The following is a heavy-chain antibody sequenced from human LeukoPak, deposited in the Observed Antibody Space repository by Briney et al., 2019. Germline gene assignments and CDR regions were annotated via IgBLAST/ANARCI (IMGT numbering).Heavy chain of an antibody. CDR2: IRYDGNNK. J-gene: IGHJ4*02. CDR3: AKGNGYSYGRYYFDY. Sequence: GGSLRLSCVASGFPFRTYGMHWVRQAPGKGLEWVAFIRYDGNNKYYADLVKGRFTISRDNSKNTLYLQVNSLRAEDTAVYYCAKGNGYSYGRYYFDYWGQGTLVTVSS. CDR1: GFPFRTYG. D-gene: IGHD5-18*01. V-gene: IGHV3-30*02.